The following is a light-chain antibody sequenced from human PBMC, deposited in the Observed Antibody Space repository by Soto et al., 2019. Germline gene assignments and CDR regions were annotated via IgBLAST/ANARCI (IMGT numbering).Light chain of an antibody. CDR2: KAS. CDR3: QHYNSYSEA. J-gene: IGKJ1*01. CDR1: QTISSW. Sequence: DIQMTQSRSTLSGSVGDRVTITCRASQTISSWLAWYQQKPGKAPKLLIYKASTLKSGVPSRFSGSGSGTVFTLTIRSLQPDDFATYYCQHYNSYSEAVGQGTKVELK. V-gene: IGKV1-5*03.